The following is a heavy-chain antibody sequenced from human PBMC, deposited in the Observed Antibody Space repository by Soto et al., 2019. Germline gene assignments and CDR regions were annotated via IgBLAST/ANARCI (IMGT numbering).Heavy chain of an antibody. CDR1: GGTFSSYA. CDR2: IIPIFGTA. Sequence: QVQLVQSGAEVKKPGSSVKVSCKASGGTFSSYAISWVRQAPGQGLEWMGGIIPIFGTANYAQKFQGRVTITADESTSTAYMELSSLRSEDTAVYYCARVSGPAVTMIVAEWDYYYGMDVWGQGTTVTVSS. V-gene: IGHV1-69*01. D-gene: IGHD3-22*01. CDR3: ARVSGPAVTMIVAEWDYYYGMDV. J-gene: IGHJ6*02.